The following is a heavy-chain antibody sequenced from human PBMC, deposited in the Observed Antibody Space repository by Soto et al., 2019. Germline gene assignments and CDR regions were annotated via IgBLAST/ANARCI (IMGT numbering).Heavy chain of an antibody. J-gene: IGHJ6*02. Sequence: GGSLRLSCAASGFTVSSNYMSWVRQAPGKGLEWVSVIYSGGSTYYADSVKGRFTISRDNSKNTLYLQMNSLRAEDTAVYYCARVDKDYYYYGMDVWGQGTTVTVSS. V-gene: IGHV3-53*01. CDR2: IYSGGST. CDR3: ARVDKDYYYYGMDV. CDR1: GFTVSSNY. D-gene: IGHD2-2*03.